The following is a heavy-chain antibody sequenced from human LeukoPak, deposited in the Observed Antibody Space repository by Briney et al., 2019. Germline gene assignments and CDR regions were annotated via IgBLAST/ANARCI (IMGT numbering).Heavy chain of an antibody. CDR3: AKRDDSSGYRYYFDY. CDR1: GFTFSSYA. CDR2: ISGSGGST. D-gene: IGHD3-22*01. J-gene: IGHJ4*02. V-gene: IGHV3-23*01. Sequence: GGSLRLSCAASGFTFSSYAMSWVRQAPEKGLEWVSAISGSGGSTYYADSVKGRFTISRDNSKNTLYLQMNSLRAEDTAVYYCAKRDDSSGYRYYFDYWGQGTLVTVSS.